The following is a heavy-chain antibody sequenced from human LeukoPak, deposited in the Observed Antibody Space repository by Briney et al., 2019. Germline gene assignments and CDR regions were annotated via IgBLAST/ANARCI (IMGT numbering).Heavy chain of an antibody. CDR1: GGSISSGGYS. CDR2: IYHSGST. V-gene: IGHV4-30-2*01. CDR3: ARGTPYDY. Sequence: SETLSLTCAVSGGSISSGGYSWSWIRQPPGKGLEWIGYIYHSGSTCYNPSLKSRVTISVDRSKNQFSLKLSSVTAADTAVYYCARGTPYDYWGQGTLVTVSS. J-gene: IGHJ4*02.